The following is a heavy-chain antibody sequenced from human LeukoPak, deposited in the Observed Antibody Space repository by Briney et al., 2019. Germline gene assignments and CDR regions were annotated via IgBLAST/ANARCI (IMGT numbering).Heavy chain of an antibody. CDR3: ARSQYAVITTHFDY. D-gene: IGHD3-22*01. V-gene: IGHV4-34*01. CDR2: INHSGST. Sequence: SETLSLTCAVYGGSFSGYYWSWIRQPSGKGLEWIGEINHSGSTNYNPSLKSRVTISVDTSKNQFSLKLSSVTAADTAVYYCARSQYAVITTHFDYWGQGTLVTVSS. CDR1: GGSFSGYY. J-gene: IGHJ4*02.